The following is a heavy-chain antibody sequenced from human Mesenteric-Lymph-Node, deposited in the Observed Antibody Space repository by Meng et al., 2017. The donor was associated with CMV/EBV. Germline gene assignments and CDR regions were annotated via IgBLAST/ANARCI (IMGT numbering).Heavy chain of an antibody. V-gene: IGHV3-21*01. J-gene: IGHJ4*02. CDR1: GFTFSSYS. CDR2: ISSSSYI. Sequence: GGSLRLSCAASGFTFSSYSMNWVRQAPGKGLEWVSSISSSSYIYYADSVKGRFTISRDNAKNSLYLQMNSLRAEDTAVYYCAGPGVAAAGTGFDYWGQGTLVTVSS. CDR3: AGPGVAAAGTGFDY. D-gene: IGHD6-13*01.